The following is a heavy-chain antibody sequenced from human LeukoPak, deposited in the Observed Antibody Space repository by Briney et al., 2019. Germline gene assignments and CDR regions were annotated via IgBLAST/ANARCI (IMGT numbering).Heavy chain of an antibody. V-gene: IGHV4-39*01. CDR2: IYYSGST. D-gene: IGHD1-26*01. CDR1: GGSISSSSYY. J-gene: IGHJ4*02. CDR3: ARYHSGGATIETFDY. Sequence: SETLSLTCTVSGGSISSSSYYWGWIRQPPGKGLEWIGSIYYSGSTYYNPSLKSRVTISVDTSKNQFSLKLSSVTAADTAVCYCARYHSGGATIETFDYWGQGTLVTVSS.